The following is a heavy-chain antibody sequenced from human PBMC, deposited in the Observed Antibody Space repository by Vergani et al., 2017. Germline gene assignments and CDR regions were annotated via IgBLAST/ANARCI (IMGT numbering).Heavy chain of an antibody. J-gene: IGHJ6*03. CDR1: GFTFSNAW. Sequence: EVQLVESGGGLVKPGGSLRLSCAASGFTFSNAWMSWVRQAPGKGLEWVSGISWNSGSXGYADSVKGRFTISRDNAKNSLYLQMNSLRAEDTALYYCAGEGPGLGYCSGGSCSFDYWGQGTLVTVSSGWTFCHCDYYYYYYMDVWGKGTTVTVSS. D-gene: IGHD2-15*01. V-gene: IGHV3-9*01. CDR2: ISWNSGSX. CDR3: AGEGPGLGYCSGGSCSFDYWGQGTLVTVSSGWTFCHCDYYYYYYMDV.